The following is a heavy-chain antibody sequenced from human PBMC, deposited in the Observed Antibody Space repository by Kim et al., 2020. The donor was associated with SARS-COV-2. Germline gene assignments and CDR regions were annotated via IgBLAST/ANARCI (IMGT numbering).Heavy chain of an antibody. D-gene: IGHD3-10*01. J-gene: IGHJ4*02. CDR3: ARGITMVRGVIRFDY. V-gene: IGHV1-8*01. Sequence: KFQGRVTMTRNTSIRTAYMALSSLRSEDTAVYYCARGITMVRGVIRFDYWGQGTLVTVSS.